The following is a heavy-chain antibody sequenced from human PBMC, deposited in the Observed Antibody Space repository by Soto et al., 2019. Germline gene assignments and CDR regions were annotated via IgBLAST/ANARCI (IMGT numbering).Heavy chain of an antibody. CDR2: ITASRGAT. J-gene: IGHJ3*02. D-gene: IGHD1-7*01. CDR1: GFTFSSYS. Sequence: EVKLLESGGGLVQPGGSLRLSCAASGFTFSSYSMSWVRQAPGKGLEWVSHITASRGATYYADSVKGRFTISRDSSRNTLYLQMNSLRVEDTAVYYCAKCIQVNSNYDAFHIWGQGTMVTVAS. V-gene: IGHV3-23*01. CDR3: AKCIQVNSNYDAFHI.